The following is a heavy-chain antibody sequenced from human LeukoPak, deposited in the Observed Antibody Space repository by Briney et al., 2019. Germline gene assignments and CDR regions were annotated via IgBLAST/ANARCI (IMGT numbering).Heavy chain of an antibody. V-gene: IGHV4-59*01. J-gene: IGHJ4*02. CDR1: GGSISSYY. CDR2: ICYSGST. CDR3: ARAYCVGDCTVLHIYFDN. D-gene: IGHD2-21*02. Sequence: PSETLSLTCTVSGGSISSYYWSWIRQPPGKGLEWIGYICYSGSTNYNPSLKSRVTISVDTSKNQFSLKLSSVTAADTAVYYCARAYCVGDCTVLHIYFDNWGQGTLVTVSS.